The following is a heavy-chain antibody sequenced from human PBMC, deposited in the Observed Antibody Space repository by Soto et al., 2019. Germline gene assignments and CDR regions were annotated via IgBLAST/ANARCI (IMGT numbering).Heavy chain of an antibody. V-gene: IGHV3-33*01. D-gene: IGHD2-2*02. Sequence: QVQLVESGGGVVQPGRSLRLSCAASGFTFSSYGMHWVRQAPGKGLEWVAVIWYDGSNKYYADSVKGRFTISRDNSKNTLYLQMNSLRAEDTAVYYCAREYRRSRYFDLWGRGTQVTVSS. CDR3: AREYRRSRYFDL. CDR1: GFTFSSYG. CDR2: IWYDGSNK. J-gene: IGHJ2*01.